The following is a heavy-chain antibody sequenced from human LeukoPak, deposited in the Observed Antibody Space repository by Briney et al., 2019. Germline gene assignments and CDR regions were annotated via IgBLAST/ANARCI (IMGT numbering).Heavy chain of an antibody. D-gene: IGHD6-13*01. CDR2: MNPNSGNT. V-gene: IGHV1-8*01. CDR3: ARSRGIIAAAGTRTYYYYMDV. CDR1: GYTFTSYD. Sequence: ASVKVSCKASGYTFTSYDINWVRQATGQGLEWMAWMNPNSGNTGYARKFQGRVTMTRNTSISTAYMELSSLRSEDTAVYYCARSRGIIAAAGTRTYYYYMDVWGKGTTVTVSS. J-gene: IGHJ6*03.